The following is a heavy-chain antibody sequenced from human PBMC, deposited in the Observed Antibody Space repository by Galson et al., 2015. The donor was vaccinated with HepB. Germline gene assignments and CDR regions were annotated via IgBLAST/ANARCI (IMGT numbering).Heavy chain of an antibody. CDR2: LVPENGDT. CDR1: GYNPIELS. Sequence: SVKVSCKVSGYNPIELSIHWVRQAPGKGLEWMGNLVPENGDTLLAQKFEGRVRMTEDTSSDTTYMELSSLRSEDTGVYFCATYLGSTGFDFWGQGTMVTVSS. D-gene: IGHD3-9*01. J-gene: IGHJ3*01. V-gene: IGHV1-24*01. CDR3: ATYLGSTGFDF.